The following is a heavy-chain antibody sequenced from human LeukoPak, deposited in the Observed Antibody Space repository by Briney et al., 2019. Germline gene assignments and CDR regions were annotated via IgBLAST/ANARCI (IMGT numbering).Heavy chain of an antibody. Sequence: PGGSLRLSCAASGFTFSCYGMHWVRQAPGKGLEWVAVISYDGSNKYYADSVKGRFTISRDNSKNTLYLQMNSLRAEDTAVYYCAKDRKRLQVAAAGFDYWGQGTLVTVSS. J-gene: IGHJ4*02. D-gene: IGHD6-13*01. V-gene: IGHV3-30*18. CDR1: GFTFSCYG. CDR2: ISYDGSNK. CDR3: AKDRKRLQVAAAGFDY.